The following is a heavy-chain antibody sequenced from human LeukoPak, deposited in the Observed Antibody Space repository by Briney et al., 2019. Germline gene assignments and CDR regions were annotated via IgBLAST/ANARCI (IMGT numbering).Heavy chain of an antibody. J-gene: IGHJ4*02. CDR3: ARDSGGPYYYDSSGYYPQPRRYYFDY. CDR2: IIPIFGTA. CDR1: GGTFSSYA. V-gene: IGHV1-69*05. Sequence: SVKVSCKASGGTFSSYAISWVRQAPGQGLEWMGGIIPIFGTANYAQKFQGRVTITTDESTSTAYTELSSLRSEDTAVYYCARDSGGPYYYDSSGYYPQPRRYYFDYWGQGTLVTVSS. D-gene: IGHD3-22*01.